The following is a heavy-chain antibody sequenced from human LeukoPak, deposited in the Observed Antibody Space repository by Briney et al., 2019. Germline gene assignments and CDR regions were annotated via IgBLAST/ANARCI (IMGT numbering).Heavy chain of an antibody. CDR3: ARSRPSYYDYVWGSRPLRGNWFDP. CDR2: IYYSGST. J-gene: IGHJ5*02. Sequence: PSQTLSLTCTVSGGSISSGGYYWSWIRQHPGKGLEWIGYIYYSGSTYYNPSLKSRVTISVDTSKNQFSLKLSSVTAADTAVYYCARSRPSYYDYVWGSRPLRGNWFDPWGQGTLVTVSS. D-gene: IGHD3-16*01. V-gene: IGHV4-31*03. CDR1: GGSISSGGYY.